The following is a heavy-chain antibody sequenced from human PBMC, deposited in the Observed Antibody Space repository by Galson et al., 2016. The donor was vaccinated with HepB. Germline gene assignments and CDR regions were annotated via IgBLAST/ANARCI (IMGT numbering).Heavy chain of an antibody. CDR2: IYYSGST. D-gene: IGHD3-10*01. CDR3: ARSPSMIRGVILDS. Sequence: LSLTCTVSGGSISNYYWSWIRQPPGKGLEWIAYIYYSGSTNYNPSLKSRVTISIDTSKNQFSLKLSSVTAADTAIYYCARSPSMIRGVILDSWGQGTLVTVSS. CDR1: GGSISNYY. J-gene: IGHJ4*02. V-gene: IGHV4-59*01.